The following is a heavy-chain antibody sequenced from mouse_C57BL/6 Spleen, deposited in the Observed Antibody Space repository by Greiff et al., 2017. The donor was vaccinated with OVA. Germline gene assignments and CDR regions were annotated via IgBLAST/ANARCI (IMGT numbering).Heavy chain of an antibody. J-gene: IGHJ4*01. CDR3: VRVYYGNWGYAMDY. V-gene: IGHV10-3*01. CDR1: GFTFNTYA. CDR2: IRSKSSNDAT. D-gene: IGHD2-1*01. Sequence: GGGLVQPKGSLKLSCAASGFTFNTYAMHWVRQAPGKGLEWVARIRSKSSNDATYYADSVKDRFTISRDDSQSMLYLQMNNLKTEDTAMYYCVRVYYGNWGYAMDYWGQGTSVTVSS.